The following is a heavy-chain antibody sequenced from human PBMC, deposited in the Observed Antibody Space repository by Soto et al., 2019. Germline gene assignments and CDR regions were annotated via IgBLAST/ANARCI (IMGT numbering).Heavy chain of an antibody. J-gene: IGHJ4*02. Sequence: LSLTCTVSGGSISTGGYYWSWIRQYPGKGLEWLGYIDDSGYTFYNPSLQSRLTLSMDTSKNQFSLKLSSATAADTAVYFCARKQAGFFFGIDYWGQGTLVTVSS. CDR1: GGSISTGGYY. V-gene: IGHV4-31*03. CDR2: IDDSGYT. D-gene: IGHD3-3*01. CDR3: ARKQAGFFFGIDY.